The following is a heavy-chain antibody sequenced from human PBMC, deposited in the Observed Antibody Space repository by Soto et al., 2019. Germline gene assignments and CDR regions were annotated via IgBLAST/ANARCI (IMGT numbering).Heavy chain of an antibody. Sequence: SYTLSLTCTVSGGSISSSSDYWGWIRQPPGKGLEWIGSIYYSGSTYYNPSLKSRVTISVDTSKNQFSLKLSSVTAADTAVYYCARTNSGYDYRPYWGQGTLVTVSS. V-gene: IGHV4-39*01. D-gene: IGHD5-12*01. J-gene: IGHJ4*02. CDR2: IYYSGST. CDR1: GGSISSSSDY. CDR3: ARTNSGYDYRPY.